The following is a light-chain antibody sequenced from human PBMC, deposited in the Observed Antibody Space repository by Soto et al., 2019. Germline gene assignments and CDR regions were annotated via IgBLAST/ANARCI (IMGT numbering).Light chain of an antibody. CDR3: SSYTTSSSYV. J-gene: IGLJ1*01. Sequence: QSVLTQPASVSGSPGQSITISCTGTISDVGGYIYVSWYQQHPGKAPKLMIYDVTSRPSGVSYRFSGSKSGNTASLTISGLQAEDEADYYCSSYTTSSSYVFGTGTKVTVL. CDR2: DVT. CDR1: ISDVGGYIY. V-gene: IGLV2-14*01.